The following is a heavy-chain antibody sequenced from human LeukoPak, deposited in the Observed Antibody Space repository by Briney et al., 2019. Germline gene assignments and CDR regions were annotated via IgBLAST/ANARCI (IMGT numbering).Heavy chain of an antibody. J-gene: IGHJ4*02. CDR3: ARDSGSYYFDY. D-gene: IGHD1-26*01. CDR2: ISSSSSYI. V-gene: IGHV3-21*01. Sequence: GGSLRLSCAASGVTFSSSWMSLVRQAPGKGLEWGSSISSSSSYIYYAVSVKGRLTISRDNAKNSLYLQMNSLRAEDTAVYYCARDSGSYYFDYWGQGTLVTVSS. CDR1: GVTFSSSW.